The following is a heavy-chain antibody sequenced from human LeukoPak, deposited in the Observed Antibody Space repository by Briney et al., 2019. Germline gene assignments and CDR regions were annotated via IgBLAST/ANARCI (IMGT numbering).Heavy chain of an antibody. CDR3: ARGGYYGSGSPDYYYYYMDV. Sequence: PSETLSLTCTVSGGSISSYYWSWIRQPPGKGLEWIGYIYYSGSTNYNPSLKSRVTISVDTSKNQFSLKLSSVTAADTAVYYCARGGYYGSGSPDYYYYYMDVWGKGTTVTISS. D-gene: IGHD3-10*01. CDR1: GGSISSYY. CDR2: IYYSGST. J-gene: IGHJ6*03. V-gene: IGHV4-59*01.